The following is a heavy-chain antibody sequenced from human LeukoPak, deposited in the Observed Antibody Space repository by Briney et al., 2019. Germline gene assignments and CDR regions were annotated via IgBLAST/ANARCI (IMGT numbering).Heavy chain of an antibody. Sequence: GGSLRLSCAASGFTFSDYYMSWIRQAPGEGLEWVSYISSSGSTIYYADSVKGRFTISRDNAKNSLYLQMNSLRAEDTAVYYCARDRKRDFWSGYPYYFDYWGQGTLVTVSS. CDR3: ARDRKRDFWSGYPYYFDY. CDR1: GFTFSDYY. CDR2: ISSSGSTI. J-gene: IGHJ4*02. D-gene: IGHD3-3*01. V-gene: IGHV3-11*04.